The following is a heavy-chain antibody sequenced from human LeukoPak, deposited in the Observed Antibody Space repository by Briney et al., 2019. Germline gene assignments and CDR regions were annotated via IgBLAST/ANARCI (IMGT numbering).Heavy chain of an antibody. CDR2: IYHNGRT. J-gene: IGHJ4*02. V-gene: IGHV4-38-2*02. Sequence: SETLSLTCSVSGYSISSGYYWGWIRQPPGKGLEWIGSIYHNGRTYYNPSLKSRVTISVDTSKNQFSLKLSSVTAADTAVYYCARQRSGSYFYGYWGQGSLVTVSS. CDR1: GYSISSGYY. CDR3: ARQRSGSYFYGY. D-gene: IGHD1-26*01.